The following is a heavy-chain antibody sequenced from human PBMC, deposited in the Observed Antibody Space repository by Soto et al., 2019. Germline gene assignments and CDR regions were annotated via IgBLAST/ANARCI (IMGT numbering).Heavy chain of an antibody. J-gene: IGHJ3*02. Sequence: VASVKVSCKASGYTFTSYAMHWVRQAPGQRLEWMGWINAGNGNTKYSQKFQGRVTITRDTSASTAYMELSSLRSEDTAVYYCARDPSYDSSGNGPRDAFDIWGQGTMVTVSS. CDR2: INAGNGNT. D-gene: IGHD3-22*01. CDR1: GYTFTSYA. CDR3: ARDPSYDSSGNGPRDAFDI. V-gene: IGHV1-3*01.